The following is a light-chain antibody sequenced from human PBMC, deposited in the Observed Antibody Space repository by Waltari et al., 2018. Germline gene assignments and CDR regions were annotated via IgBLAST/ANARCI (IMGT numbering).Light chain of an antibody. CDR1: QTIRTN. V-gene: IGKV3-15*01. CDR2: AAS. Sequence: DIVMTQSPAPLSVSPGERATLSCRASQTIRTNLVWYQHNPGQAPRLLIYAASTTATGTPGRFSGHGSRTEFTLTISSLQAEDFALYYCKQYNTWPSFGPGTKVDIK. J-gene: IGKJ3*01. CDR3: KQYNTWPS.